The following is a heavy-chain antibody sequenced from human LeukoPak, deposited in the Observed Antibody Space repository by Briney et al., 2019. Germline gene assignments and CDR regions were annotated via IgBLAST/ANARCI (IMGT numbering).Heavy chain of an antibody. CDR3: ARRGERYFDWLSNSWGLYNWFDP. V-gene: IGHV4-34*01. D-gene: IGHD3-9*01. CDR2: INHSGST. Sequence: PSETLSLTCAVYGGSFSGYYWSWIRQPPGKGLEWIGEINHSGSTNYNPSLKSRVTISVDTSKNQFSLKLSSVTAADTAVYYCARRGERYFDWLSNSWGLYNWFDPWGQGTLVTVSS. CDR1: GGSFSGYY. J-gene: IGHJ5*02.